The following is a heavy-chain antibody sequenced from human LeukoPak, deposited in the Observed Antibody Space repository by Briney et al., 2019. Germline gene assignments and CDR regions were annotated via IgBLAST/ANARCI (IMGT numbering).Heavy chain of an antibody. Sequence: GASVKVSCKASGYTFTGYYMHWVRQAPGQGLEWMGRINPNSGGTNYAQKFQGRVTMTRDTSISTAYMELSRLRSDDTAVYYWARELSMVRGVIPSPWGQGTLVTVSS. D-gene: IGHD3-10*01. CDR2: INPNSGGT. CDR3: ARELSMVRGVIPSP. CDR1: GYTFTGYY. V-gene: IGHV1-2*06. J-gene: IGHJ5*02.